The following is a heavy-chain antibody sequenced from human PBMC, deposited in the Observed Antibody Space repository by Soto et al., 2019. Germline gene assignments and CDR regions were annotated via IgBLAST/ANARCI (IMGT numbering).Heavy chain of an antibody. Sequence: SETLSLTCAVYGGSFSGYYWSWIRQPPGKGLEWIGEINHSGSTNYNPSLKSRVTISVDTSKNQFSLKLSSVTAADTAVYYCARGLVNYDSSGYSFDYWGQGTLVTVSS. D-gene: IGHD3-22*01. CDR1: GGSFSGYY. CDR3: ARGLVNYDSSGYSFDY. V-gene: IGHV4-34*01. CDR2: INHSGST. J-gene: IGHJ4*02.